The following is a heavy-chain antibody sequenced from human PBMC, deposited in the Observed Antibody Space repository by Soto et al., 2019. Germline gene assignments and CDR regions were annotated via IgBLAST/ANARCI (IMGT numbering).Heavy chain of an antibody. J-gene: IGHJ1*01. V-gene: IGHV3-7*01. CDR2: IKQDGGEK. D-gene: IGHD4-4*01. CDR1: GFTFRIYS. CDR3: ARRTLVTTRYFQH. Sequence: GGSLRLSCAASGFTFRIYSMSWFRHAPGKGLEWVANIKQDGGEKDYVDSVRGRFTTSRDNARNTVFLQMNSLRRDDTAIYYCARRTLVTTRYFQHWGQGXQVTVSS.